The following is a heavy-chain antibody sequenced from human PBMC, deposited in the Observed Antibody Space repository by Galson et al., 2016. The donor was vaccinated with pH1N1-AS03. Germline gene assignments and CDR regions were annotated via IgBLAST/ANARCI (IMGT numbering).Heavy chain of an antibody. Sequence: SLRLSCAASGFTFSDNHMSWIRQAPGRGLEYIGYISESGSGTVYRDSVKGRFTISRDNAKNSLDLQMNSLRAEATAVYYCTRYARGPSFGGQGTLVTVSS. CDR3: TRYARGPSF. CDR1: GFTFSDNH. V-gene: IGHV3-11*04. J-gene: IGHJ4*02. CDR2: ISESGSGT.